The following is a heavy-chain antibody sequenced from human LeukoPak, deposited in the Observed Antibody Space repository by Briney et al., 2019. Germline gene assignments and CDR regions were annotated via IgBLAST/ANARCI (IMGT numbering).Heavy chain of an antibody. J-gene: IGHJ4*02. CDR1: GDTFSNYP. V-gene: IGHV1-69*04. Sequence: SVKVSCKASGDTFSNYPINWVRQAPGQGLEWLGRIIPFLTLTNYAQNFQDRVTITADKSTSTAYMELSSLRSEDTAVYYCARGANSGSYDYWGQGTLVTVSS. CDR2: IIPFLTLT. CDR3: ARGANSGSYDY. D-gene: IGHD1-26*01.